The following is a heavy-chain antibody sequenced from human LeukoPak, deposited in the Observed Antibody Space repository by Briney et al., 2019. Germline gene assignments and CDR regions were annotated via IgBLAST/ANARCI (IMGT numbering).Heavy chain of an antibody. D-gene: IGHD5-24*01. CDR3: TRDQMNY. Sequence: GGSLRLSCTASEFTVSRNYMLWVRQAPGKGLEWVSLIFSNGDTHYADSVKGRFTISRDTSKNTVSLQMNSLRVEDTAMYYCTRDQMNYWGQGTLVTVSS. CDR1: EFTVSRNY. V-gene: IGHV3-53*01. J-gene: IGHJ4*02. CDR2: IFSNGDT.